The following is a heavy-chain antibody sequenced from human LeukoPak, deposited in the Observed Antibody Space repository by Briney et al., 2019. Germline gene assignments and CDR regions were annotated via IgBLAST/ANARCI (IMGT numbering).Heavy chain of an antibody. CDR2: VYPTDSDA. D-gene: IGHD3-3*01. V-gene: IGHV5-51*01. Sequence: GESLKISCKGYGYSFTNYWIGWVRQMPGKGLEWMSIVYPTDSDARYSPSFQGQVTVSADKFISTAYLQWSSLKASDTAMYYCARQVQSGNGNFDYWGQGTLVTVSS. CDR3: ARQVQSGNGNFDY. J-gene: IGHJ4*02. CDR1: GYSFTNYW.